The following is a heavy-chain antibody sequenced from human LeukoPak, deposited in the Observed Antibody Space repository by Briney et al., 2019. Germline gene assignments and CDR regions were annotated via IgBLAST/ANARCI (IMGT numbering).Heavy chain of an antibody. CDR2: INPNSGGT. D-gene: IGHD3-22*01. V-gene: IGHV1-2*02. Sequence: GASVKVSCKASGYTFTDYYMHWVRQAPGQGLEWMGWINPNSGGTNYAQKFQDRVTMTRDTSISTAYMELSRLRSDDTAVYYCATSYDNSGYYYWDYWGQETLVTVSS. CDR3: ATSYDNSGYYYWDY. J-gene: IGHJ4*02. CDR1: GYTFTDYY.